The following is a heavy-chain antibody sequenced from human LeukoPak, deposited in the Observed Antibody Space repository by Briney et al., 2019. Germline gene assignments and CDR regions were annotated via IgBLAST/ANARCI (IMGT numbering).Heavy chain of an antibody. V-gene: IGHV3-7*01. Sequence: GGSLRLSCAASGFTFSSYWMSWVRQAPGKGLEWVANIKQDGSEKYYVDSVKGRFTISRDNAKNSLYLQMNSLRAEDTAVYYCARDFGARSYYGSADDAFDIWGQGTMVTVSS. J-gene: IGHJ3*02. CDR3: ARDFGARSYYGSADDAFDI. D-gene: IGHD3-10*01. CDR1: GFTFSSYW. CDR2: IKQDGSEK.